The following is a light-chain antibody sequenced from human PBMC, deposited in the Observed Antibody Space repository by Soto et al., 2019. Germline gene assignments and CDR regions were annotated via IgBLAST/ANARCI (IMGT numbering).Light chain of an antibody. CDR1: QSVSTY. V-gene: IGKV3-11*01. CDR3: QQRRNWPLT. Sequence: EIVLTQSPATLSLSPGERATLSCRASQSVSTYLAWYQQKPGQAPRLLIYEASNRATGIPARFSGSGSGTDFTLTNSSLEPDDFAVYYCQQRRNWPLTFGGGTQVEIK. J-gene: IGKJ4*01. CDR2: EAS.